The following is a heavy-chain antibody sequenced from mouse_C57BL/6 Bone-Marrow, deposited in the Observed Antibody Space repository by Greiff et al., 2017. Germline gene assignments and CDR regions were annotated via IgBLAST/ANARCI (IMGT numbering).Heavy chain of an antibody. J-gene: IGHJ2*01. CDR1: GYSITSGYY. V-gene: IGHV3-6*01. D-gene: IGHD1-1*01. CDR3: ARDRDYYGSSPYFDY. CDR2: ISYDGSN. Sequence: EVQLQESGPGLVKPSQSLSLTCSVTGYSITSGYYWNWIRQFPGNKLEWMGYISYDGSNNYNPSLKNRISITRDTSKNQFFLKLNSVTTEDTATYYCARDRDYYGSSPYFDYWGQGTTLTVSS.